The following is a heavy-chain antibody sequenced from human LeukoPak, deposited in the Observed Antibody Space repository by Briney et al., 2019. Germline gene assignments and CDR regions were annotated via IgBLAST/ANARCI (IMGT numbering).Heavy chain of an antibody. Sequence: GGSLRLSCAVSGFSFSSYGMHWVRQAPGKGLEWVAVIWYDGENKYYADSVKGRFTVSRDNSKNTLYLQMNSLRAEDTAVYYCAREPRPQRYCSSTSCTGRFDYWGQGTLVTVSS. CDR1: GFSFSSYG. CDR2: IWYDGENK. V-gene: IGHV3-33*01. D-gene: IGHD2-2*01. CDR3: AREPRPQRYCSSTSCTGRFDY. J-gene: IGHJ4*02.